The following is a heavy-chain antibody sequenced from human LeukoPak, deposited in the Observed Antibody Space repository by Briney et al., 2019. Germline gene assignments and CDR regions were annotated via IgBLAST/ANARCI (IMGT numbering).Heavy chain of an antibody. Sequence: GGSLRLSCAASGFSFSSYGMHWVRQAPGKGLDWVAFIHYDGSNKYYADSVKGRFTISRDNSKNTLYLQMNSLRAEDTAVYYCAKSDCSSASCYLWYYYYYMDVWGKGTTVTVSS. CDR2: IHYDGSNK. D-gene: IGHD2-2*01. CDR1: GFSFSSYG. CDR3: AKSDCSSASCYLWYYYYYMDV. V-gene: IGHV3-30*02. J-gene: IGHJ6*03.